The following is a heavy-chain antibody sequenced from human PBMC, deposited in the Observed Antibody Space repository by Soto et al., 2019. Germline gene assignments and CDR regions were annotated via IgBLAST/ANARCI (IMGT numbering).Heavy chain of an antibody. CDR3: ARQDEYSRLFDI. Sequence: PGESLKISCKGSGYSFTSYWIGWVRQMPGKGLELMGIIYPGDSDTRYSPSFQGQVTISADKSINTAYLQWSSLEASDTAMYYCARQDEYSRLFDIWGQGTMVTVSS. CDR1: GYSFTSYW. D-gene: IGHD6-13*01. CDR2: IYPGDSDT. J-gene: IGHJ3*02. V-gene: IGHV5-51*01.